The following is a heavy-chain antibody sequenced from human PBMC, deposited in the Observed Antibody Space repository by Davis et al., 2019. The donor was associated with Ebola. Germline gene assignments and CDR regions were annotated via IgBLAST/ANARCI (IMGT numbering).Heavy chain of an antibody. V-gene: IGHV3-23*01. Sequence: PGGSLRLSCAASGFTFSSYWMSWVRQAPGKGLEWVSAISGSGGSTYYADSVKGRFTISRDNSKNTLYLQMNSLRAEDTAVYYCARTTATFYYYYMDVWGKGTTVTVSS. J-gene: IGHJ6*03. CDR2: ISGSGGST. CDR3: ARTTATFYYYYMDV. D-gene: IGHD4-17*01. CDR1: GFTFSSYW.